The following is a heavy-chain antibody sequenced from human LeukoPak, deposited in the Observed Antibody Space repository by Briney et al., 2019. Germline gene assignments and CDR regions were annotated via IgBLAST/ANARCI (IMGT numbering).Heavy chain of an antibody. Sequence: PGGSLRLSCAASGFTFSDYYMSWIRQAPGKGLEWVSYISSSGSTIYYADSVKGRFTITRDNAKNSLYLQMNSLRAEDTAVYYCARLQQLGTYYYYYYMDVWGKGTTVTISS. D-gene: IGHD6-13*01. CDR1: GFTFSDYY. V-gene: IGHV3-11*01. J-gene: IGHJ6*03. CDR2: ISSSGSTI. CDR3: ARLQQLGTYYYYYYMDV.